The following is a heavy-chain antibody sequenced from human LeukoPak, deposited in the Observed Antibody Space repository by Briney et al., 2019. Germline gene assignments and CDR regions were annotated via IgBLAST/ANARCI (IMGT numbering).Heavy chain of an antibody. J-gene: IGHJ4*02. CDR1: GVSSSNYY. CDR3: ARQYYGSDY. CDR2: INHSGYT. Sequence: SETLSLTCAVPGVSSSNYYWSWIRQSPAKGLGWIGEINHSGYTNYNPSLRSRFTISIDTSRSQFSLKVTSVTAADTAIYYCARQYYGSDYWGQGTLVSVSS. D-gene: IGHD3-10*01. V-gene: IGHV4-34*01.